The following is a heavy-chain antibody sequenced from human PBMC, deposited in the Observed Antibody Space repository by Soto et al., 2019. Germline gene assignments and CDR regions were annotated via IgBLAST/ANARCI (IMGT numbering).Heavy chain of an antibody. V-gene: IGHV3-7*01. CDR1: GFTFSRYF. J-gene: IGHJ4*02. D-gene: IGHD3-10*01. Sequence: GGSLRLSCAASGFTFSRYFMSWVRQAPGKGLEWVANIKQDGSERYYVDSVKGRFTISRDNAKNSLYLQMNSLRAEDTAVYYCARFDRYGSGSTDYWGQGALVTVSS. CDR3: ARFDRYGSGSTDY. CDR2: IKQDGSER.